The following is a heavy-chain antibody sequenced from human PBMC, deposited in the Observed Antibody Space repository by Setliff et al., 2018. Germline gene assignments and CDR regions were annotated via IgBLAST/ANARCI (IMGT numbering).Heavy chain of an antibody. CDR1: GGTFSDYY. V-gene: IGHV4-34*01. Sequence: PSETLSLTCAASGGTFSDYYWTWIRQPPGKGLEWIGEINHSGSTNYNPSLKSRVSISVDTSKNQISLKLTSVTAADTAVYYCAKGGGRYHSASWGQGTLVTVSS. J-gene: IGHJ4*02. CDR3: AKGGGRYHSAS. CDR2: INHSGST. D-gene: IGHD1-26*01.